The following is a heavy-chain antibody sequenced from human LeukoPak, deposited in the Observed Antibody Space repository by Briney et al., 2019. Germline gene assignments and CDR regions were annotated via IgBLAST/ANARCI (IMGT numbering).Heavy chain of an antibody. CDR1: GFTFSSYE. CDR3: ARDLYGYYGFDA. V-gene: IGHV3-48*03. CDR2: ISTSGSTK. D-gene: IGHD5-18*01. J-gene: IGHJ3*01. Sequence: GGSLRLSCAASGFTFSSYEMEWVRQAPGKGLEWLSYISTSGSTKYYADSVKGRFTISRDNAQNSLYLQMNSLRADDTAVYYCARDLYGYYGFDAWGQGTMVTVSS.